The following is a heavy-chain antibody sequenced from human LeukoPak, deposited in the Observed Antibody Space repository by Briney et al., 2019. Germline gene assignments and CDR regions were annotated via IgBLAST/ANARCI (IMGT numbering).Heavy chain of an antibody. CDR3: ARGIAYSSSSARGYNYYYGMDV. CDR2: IIPMVGIA. D-gene: IGHD6-6*01. V-gene: IGHV1-69*04. CDR1: GGTFSSYA. Sequence: SVKVSCKASGGTFSSYAISWVRQAPRQGLEWMGRIIPMVGIANYVQKFQGRLTITADKSTSTAYMELSSLRSEDTAVYYCARGIAYSSSSARGYNYYYGMDVWGQGTTVTVSS. J-gene: IGHJ6*02.